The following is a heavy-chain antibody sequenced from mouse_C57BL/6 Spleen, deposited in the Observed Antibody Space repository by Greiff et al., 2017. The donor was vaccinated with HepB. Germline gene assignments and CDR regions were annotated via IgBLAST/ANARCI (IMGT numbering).Heavy chain of an antibody. D-gene: IGHD1-1*01. Sequence: QVQLQQSGAELARPGASVKLSCKASGYTFTSYGISWVKQRTGQGLEWIGEIYPRSGNTYYNEKFKGKATLTADKSSSTAYMELRSLTSEDSAVYFCARVDYGSNFYEYDGGYYYAMDYWGQGTSVTVSS. V-gene: IGHV1-81*01. CDR1: GYTFTSYG. CDR3: ARVDYGSNFYEYDGGYYYAMDY. CDR2: IYPRSGNT. J-gene: IGHJ4*01.